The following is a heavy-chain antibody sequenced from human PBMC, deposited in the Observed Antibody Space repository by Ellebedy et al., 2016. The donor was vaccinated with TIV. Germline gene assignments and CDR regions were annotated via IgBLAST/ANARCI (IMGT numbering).Heavy chain of an antibody. CDR1: GDSISSSNW. Sequence: GSLRLSXAVSGDSISSSNWWSWVRQTPGKGLEWIGEIFHSGSTNYSPSLKSRVTMSIDKSKNQFSLELTSVTAADMAVYYCARELSGNFFDFWGQGTLVTVSS. D-gene: IGHD1-26*01. CDR3: ARELSGNFFDF. CDR2: IFHSGST. J-gene: IGHJ4*02. V-gene: IGHV4-4*02.